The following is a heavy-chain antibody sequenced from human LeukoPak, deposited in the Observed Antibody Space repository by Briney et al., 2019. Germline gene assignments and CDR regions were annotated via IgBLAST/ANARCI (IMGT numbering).Heavy chain of an antibody. J-gene: IGHJ4*02. CDR3: AKDRYYGSGNFDY. CDR2: INPNSGGT. Sequence: ASVKVSCKASGYTFTGYYMHWVRQAPGQGLEWMGWINPNSGGTNYAQKFQGRVTMTRDTSISTAYMELSRLRSDDTAVYYCAKDRYYGSGNFDYRGQGTLVTVSS. CDR1: GYTFTGYY. D-gene: IGHD3-10*01. V-gene: IGHV1-2*02.